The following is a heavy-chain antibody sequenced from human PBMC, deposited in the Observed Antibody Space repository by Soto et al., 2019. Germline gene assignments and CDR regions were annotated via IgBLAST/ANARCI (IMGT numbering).Heavy chain of an antibody. V-gene: IGHV3-49*03. J-gene: IGHJ6*03. CDR1: GFTLCDYA. Sequence: GGSPRHSRTGSGFTLCDYAISWFRPAPGEGVEWGGFIRNKAYGGTTEHAASGKGRFTISRDDSKSIAYLQKNSLKTEDTAVYYCTRDRAWSMAVAARPWNYYYYYMDVWGKGTTVTVSS. D-gene: IGHD6-6*01. CDR3: TRDRAWSMAVAARPWNYYYYYMDV. CDR2: IRNKAYGGTT.